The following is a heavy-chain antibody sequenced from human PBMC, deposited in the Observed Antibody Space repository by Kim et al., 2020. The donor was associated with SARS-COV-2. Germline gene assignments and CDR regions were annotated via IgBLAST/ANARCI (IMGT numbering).Heavy chain of an antibody. Sequence: GGSLRLSCAASGFTFSYYSMNWVRQAPGRGLEWVSSISSSSSDTYYADAVKGRFTISRDNAKNSLYLQMDSLRDEDTAVYYCARQGVPVDGFYYFDNWGQGTLVTVSS. CDR1: GFTFSYYS. V-gene: IGHV3-21*01. J-gene: IGHJ4*02. CDR3: ARQGVPVDGFYYFDN. D-gene: IGHD3-10*01. CDR2: ISSSSSDT.